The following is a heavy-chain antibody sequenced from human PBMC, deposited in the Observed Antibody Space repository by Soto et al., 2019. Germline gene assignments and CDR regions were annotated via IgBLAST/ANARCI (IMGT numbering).Heavy chain of an antibody. Sequence: PGESLKISRKGSGYSFTTHRIGWIRQMPGKGLEWMGIIYPGDSETRYSPSFQGQVTLSADKHHTPAYLPRSGPKASDPAMYFCERQRIVAAFDAFDIWGQGTMVTVSS. CDR1: GYSFTTHR. CDR2: IYPGDSET. D-gene: IGHD6-13*01. V-gene: IGHV5-51*01. CDR3: ERQRIVAAFDAFDI. J-gene: IGHJ3*02.